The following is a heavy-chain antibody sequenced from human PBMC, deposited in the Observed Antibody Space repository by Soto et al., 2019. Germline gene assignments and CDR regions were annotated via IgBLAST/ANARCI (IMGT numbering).Heavy chain of an antibody. CDR1: GFTFSSYA. D-gene: IGHD6-19*01. V-gene: IGHV3-23*01. CDR3: AIPPPIEVAGPDY. CDR2: ISGSGYHS. Sequence: GGSLRLSCAASGFTFSSYAMSWVRQAPGKGLEWVSAISGSGYHSYYNPSLTGRATLLVDTSKNRFSLNLNSVTAADTAVYYCAIPPPIEVAGPDYWGQGTLVTVSS. J-gene: IGHJ4*02.